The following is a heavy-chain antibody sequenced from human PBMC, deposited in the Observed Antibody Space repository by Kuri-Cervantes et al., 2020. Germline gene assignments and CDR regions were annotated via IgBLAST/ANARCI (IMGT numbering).Heavy chain of an antibody. CDR1: GYTFSSYG. V-gene: IGHV1-18*01. D-gene: IGHD3-22*01. CDR2: ISAYNGNT. CDR3: ASPAYYYDSSGYHVWAAFDI. J-gene: IGHJ3*02. Sequence: ASVKVSCKASGYTFSSYGITWVRQAPGQGLEWMGWISAYNGNTNHAQHLQGRVTMTTDESTSTAYMELSSLRSEDTAVYYCASPAYYYDSSGYHVWAAFDIWGQGTMVTVSS.